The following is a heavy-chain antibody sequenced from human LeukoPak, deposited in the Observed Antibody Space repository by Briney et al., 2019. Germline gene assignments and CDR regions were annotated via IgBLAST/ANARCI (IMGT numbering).Heavy chain of an antibody. CDR2: IIPILGIA. J-gene: IGHJ4*02. V-gene: IGHV1-69*04. CDR1: GGTFSSYA. Sequence: SVKVSCKASGGTFSSYAISWVRQAPGRGVEWMGRIIPILGIANYAQKFQGRVTITADKSTSTAYMELSSLRSEDTAVYYCAAYYYDSHLDYWGQGTLVTVSS. D-gene: IGHD3-22*01. CDR3: AAYYYDSHLDY.